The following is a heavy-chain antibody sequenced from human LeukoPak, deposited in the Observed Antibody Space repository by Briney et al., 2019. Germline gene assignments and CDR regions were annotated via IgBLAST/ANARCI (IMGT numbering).Heavy chain of an antibody. CDR2: IYYSGST. CDR3: ARGRYSSGWFFDY. D-gene: IGHD6-19*01. J-gene: IGHJ4*02. V-gene: IGHV4-30-4*01. Sequence: SETPSLTCTVSGGSISSGDYYWSWIRQPPGKGLEWIGYIYYSGSTYYNPSLKSRVTISVDTSKNQFSLKLSSVTAADTAVYYCARGRYSSGWFFDYWGQGTLVTVSS. CDR1: GGSISSGDYY.